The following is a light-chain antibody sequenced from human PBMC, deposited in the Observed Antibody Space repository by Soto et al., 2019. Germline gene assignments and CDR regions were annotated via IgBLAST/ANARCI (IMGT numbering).Light chain of an antibody. CDR3: QVWDSSSDPVV. CDR2: YDS. V-gene: IGLV3-21*04. J-gene: IGLJ2*01. CDR1: NIGSES. Sequence: SYELTQPPSVSVAPGKTARITCGGNNIGSESVHWYQQKPGQAPVLVIYYDSNRPSGIPERFSGSNSGNTATLTISRVEAADEADYYCQVWDSSSDPVVFGGGTKLTVL.